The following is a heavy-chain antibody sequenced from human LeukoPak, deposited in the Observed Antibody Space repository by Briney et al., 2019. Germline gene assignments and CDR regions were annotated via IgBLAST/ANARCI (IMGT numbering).Heavy chain of an antibody. CDR1: GFTFSSYA. V-gene: IGHV3-23*01. CDR2: ISGSGGST. CDR3: AKDRPDLEWLPPTADYYYYMDV. J-gene: IGHJ6*03. Sequence: PGGSLRLSCAASGFTFSSYAMSWVRQAPGKGLEWVSAISGSGGSTYYADSVKGRFTISRDDSKNTLYLQMNSLIAEDTAVYYCAKDRPDLEWLPPTADYYYYMDVWGKGTTVTVSS. D-gene: IGHD3-3*01.